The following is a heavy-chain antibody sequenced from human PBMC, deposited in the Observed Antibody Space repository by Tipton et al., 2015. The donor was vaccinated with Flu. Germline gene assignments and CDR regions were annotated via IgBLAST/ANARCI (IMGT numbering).Heavy chain of an antibody. CDR2: IRSDETTE. V-gene: IGHV3-33*01. CDR3: ARSRGDY. CDR1: GFTFRTNG. Sequence: SGFTFRTNGMHWVRQAPGKGLEWVAHIRSDETTEYADSVKGRFTISRDNAKNSLYLQMNSLRAEDTAVYYCARSRGDYWGQGTLVTVSS. J-gene: IGHJ4*02.